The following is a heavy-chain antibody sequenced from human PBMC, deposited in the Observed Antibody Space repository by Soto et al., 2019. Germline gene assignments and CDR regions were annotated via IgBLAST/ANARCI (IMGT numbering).Heavy chain of an antibody. D-gene: IGHD2-8*01. J-gene: IGHJ4*01. CDR2: IAVGSGYT. Sequence: SVKVSCKASGFTFTSSAFQWVRQARGQRLEWIGWIAVGSGYTNYAQRFQDRVTLTRDMSTATTYMELSRLTSEDTAIYYCAADATAWQQMVPSDYWGHGTLVTVSS. V-gene: IGHV1-58*01. CDR3: AADATAWQQMVPSDY. CDR1: GFTFTSSA.